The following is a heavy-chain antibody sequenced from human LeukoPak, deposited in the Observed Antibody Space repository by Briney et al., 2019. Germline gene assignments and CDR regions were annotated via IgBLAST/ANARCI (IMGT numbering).Heavy chain of an antibody. CDR1: GFTFSSYE. J-gene: IGHJ4*02. V-gene: IGHV3-48*03. Sequence: GGSLRLSCAASGFTFSSYEMNWVRQAPGKGLEWVPYISSSGSTIYYADSVKGRFTISRDNAKNSLYLQMNSLRAEDTAVYYCARDHGDYFQPPFDYWGQGTLVTVSS. CDR3: ARDHGDYFQPPFDY. CDR2: ISSSGSTI. D-gene: IGHD4-17*01.